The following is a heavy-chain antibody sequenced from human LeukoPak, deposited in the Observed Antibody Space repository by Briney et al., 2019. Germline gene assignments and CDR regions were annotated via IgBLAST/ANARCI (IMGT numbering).Heavy chain of an antibody. V-gene: IGHV4-59*12. Sequence: SETLSLTCTVSGGSISSYYWSWIRQPPGKGLEWIGYIYYSGSTNYNPSLKSRVTISVDTSKNQLSLTLSSETAADTAVYYCARERYYYDSSGRCWFDPWGQGTLVAVSS. D-gene: IGHD3-22*01. CDR2: IYYSGST. CDR3: ARERYYYDSSGRCWFDP. CDR1: GGSISSYY. J-gene: IGHJ5*02.